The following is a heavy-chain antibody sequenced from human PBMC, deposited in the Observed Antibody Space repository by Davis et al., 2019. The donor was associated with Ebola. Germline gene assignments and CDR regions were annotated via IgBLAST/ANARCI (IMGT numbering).Heavy chain of an antibody. J-gene: IGHJ2*01. CDR2: AYYGGRT. V-gene: IGHV4-59*11. Sequence: MPSETLSLTCTVSGGSTRNHYWSLIRQSPGKGLEWIGYAYYGGRTDYNPSPKILAIISLDTSKNHFALNLTSVTAADTAVYYCARSVFYDSTGYYVHWYYNLWGRGTLVTVSS. D-gene: IGHD3-22*01. CDR1: GGSTRNHY. CDR3: ARSVFYDSTGYYVHWYYNL.